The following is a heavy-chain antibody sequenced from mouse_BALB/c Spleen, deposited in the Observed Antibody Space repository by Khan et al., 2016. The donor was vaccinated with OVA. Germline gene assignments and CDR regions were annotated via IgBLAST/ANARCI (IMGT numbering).Heavy chain of an antibody. CDR2: INTYTGEP. CDR3: ARGASYWYFDV. J-gene: IGHJ1*01. V-gene: IGHV9-1*02. Sequence: QIQLVQSGPELKKPGETVKISCKASGYTFTNYGMNWVKQAPGKGLKWMGWINTYTGEPTYTDDFKGRFAFSLETSARTAYLQINNLKNEDMATYVGARGASYWYFDVWGAGTTVTVSS. CDR1: GYTFTNYG.